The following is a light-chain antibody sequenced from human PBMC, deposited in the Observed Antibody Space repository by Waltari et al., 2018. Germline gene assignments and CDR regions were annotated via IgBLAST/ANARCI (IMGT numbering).Light chain of an antibody. V-gene: IGLV2-14*01. J-gene: IGLJ1*01. CDR2: DVS. Sequence: QSALTQPASVSGSPGQSITISCTGTSSDVGDNNYVSWYQQFPGKAPQLIIYDVSNRPSGVSNRFSGSKSGNTASLTISGLLAEDEADYSCTTHTSSSTYVFGTGTKVSVL. CDR3: TTHTSSSTYV. CDR1: SSDVGDNNY.